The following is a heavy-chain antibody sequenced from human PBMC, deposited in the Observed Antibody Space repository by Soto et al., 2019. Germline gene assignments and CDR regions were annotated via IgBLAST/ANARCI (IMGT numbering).Heavy chain of an antibody. CDR2: ISYDGSKK. CDR3: AKSVGTWNDGSDY. J-gene: IGHJ4*02. V-gene: IGHV3-30*18. CDR1: GFTFSSYG. Sequence: QVQLVESGGGVVQPGRSLRLSCAASGFTFSSYGMHWVRQARGKGLEWVAVISYDGSKKYYADSAKGRFTISRDNSKNTLYLQMNSLRAEDTAMYYCAKSVGTWNDGSDYWGQGTLVTVSS. D-gene: IGHD1-1*01.